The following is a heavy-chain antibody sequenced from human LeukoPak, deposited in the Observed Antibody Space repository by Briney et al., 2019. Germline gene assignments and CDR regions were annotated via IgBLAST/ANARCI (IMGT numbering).Heavy chain of an antibody. V-gene: IGHV4-34*01. CDR1: GGSFSGYY. CDR3: ARGDIVVVPAAPGFDY. Sequence: SETLSLTCAVYGGSFSGYYWSWIRQPPGKGLEWIGEINHSGSTNYNPSLKSRVTISVDTSKNQFSLKLSPVTAADTAVYHCARGDIVVVPAAPGFDYWGQGTLVTVSS. D-gene: IGHD2-2*01. J-gene: IGHJ4*02. CDR2: INHSGST.